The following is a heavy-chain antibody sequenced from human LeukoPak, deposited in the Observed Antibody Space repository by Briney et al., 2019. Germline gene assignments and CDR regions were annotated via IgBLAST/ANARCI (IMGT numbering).Heavy chain of an antibody. J-gene: IGHJ4*02. D-gene: IGHD1-26*01. CDR1: GFTFSSYW. CDR3: AKRHLPVETTGRDDY. CDR2: INAAGSST. Sequence: PGGSLRLSCVASGFTFSSYWMHWVRQAPGKGLVWVSRINAAGSSTNYADFVKGRFTISRDNAKNTLNLQMNSLRAEDTAVYYCAKRHLPVETTGRDDYWGQGTLVTVSS. V-gene: IGHV3-74*01.